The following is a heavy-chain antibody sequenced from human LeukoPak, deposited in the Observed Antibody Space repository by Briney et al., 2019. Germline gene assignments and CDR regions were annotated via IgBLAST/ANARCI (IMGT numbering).Heavy chain of an antibody. D-gene: IGHD6-19*01. CDR1: GFTFGDYA. V-gene: IGHV3-49*03. CDR2: IRSKALGGTT. J-gene: IGHJ3*02. Sequence: GGSLRLSCTVSGFTFGDYALSWFRQAPGKGLEWVGFIRSKALGGTTLYDASVKGRFTISGDDSKSIAYLQMTSLKTEDTARYYCSTFNNGWHRLTYAFDMWGQGTMVTVSS. CDR3: STFNNGWHRLTYAFDM.